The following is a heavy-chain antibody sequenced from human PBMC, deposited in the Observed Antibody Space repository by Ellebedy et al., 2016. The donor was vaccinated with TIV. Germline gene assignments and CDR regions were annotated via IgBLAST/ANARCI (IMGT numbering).Heavy chain of an antibody. V-gene: IGHV4-59*01. D-gene: IGHD6-19*01. CDR2: TYYTGDT. Sequence: SETLSLTCTVSGGSITSYYWTWIRQPPGKGLEWIGYTYYTGDTSYNPSLKSRVTMAVDTSKNQFSLNLNSMTAADTAVYFCARGQVAVAGLGGWFDPWGQGTLVIVSS. CDR1: GGSITSYY. CDR3: ARGQVAVAGLGGWFDP. J-gene: IGHJ5*02.